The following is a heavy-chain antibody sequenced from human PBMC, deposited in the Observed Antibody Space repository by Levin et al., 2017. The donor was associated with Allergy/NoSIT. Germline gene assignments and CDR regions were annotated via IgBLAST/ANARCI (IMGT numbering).Heavy chain of an antibody. CDR3: AGDPRRRDGYNYRPYYFDY. D-gene: IGHD5-24*01. J-gene: IGHJ4*02. CDR1: GFTFSSYA. CDR2: ISYDGSNK. Sequence: PGGSLRLSCAASGFTFSSYAMHWVRQAPGKGLGWVAVISYDGSNKYYADSVKGRFTISRDNSKNTLYLQMNSLRAEDTAVYYCAGDPRRRDGYNYRPYYFDYWGQGTLVTVSS. V-gene: IGHV3-30*04.